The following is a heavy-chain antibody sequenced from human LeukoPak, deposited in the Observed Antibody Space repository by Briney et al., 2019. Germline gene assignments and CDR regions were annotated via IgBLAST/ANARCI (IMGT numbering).Heavy chain of an antibody. Sequence: ASVKVSCKASGYTFTGYYMHWVRQAPGQGLEWMGWINPNSGGTNYAQKFQGRVTMTRDTSISTAYMELSRLRSDDTAVYYCARDRRVAYGGNKESINLYYYYMDVWGKGTTVTISS. J-gene: IGHJ6*03. CDR1: GYTFTGYY. D-gene: IGHD4-23*01. CDR2: INPNSGGT. V-gene: IGHV1-2*02. CDR3: ARDRRVAYGGNKESINLYYYYMDV.